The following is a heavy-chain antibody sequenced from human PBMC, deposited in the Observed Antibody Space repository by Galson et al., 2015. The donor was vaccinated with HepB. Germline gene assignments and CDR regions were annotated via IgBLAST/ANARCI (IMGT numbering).Heavy chain of an antibody. V-gene: IGHV3-30-3*01. CDR2: ISYDGSNK. CDR1: GFTFSSYA. D-gene: IGHD6-19*01. CDR3: ARDRGWSLDY. Sequence: SLRLSCAASGFTFSSYAMHWVRQAPGRGLEWVAVISYDGSNKYYADSVKGRFTISRDNSKNTLYLQMNSLRAEDTAVYYCARDRGWSLDYWGQGTLVTVSS. J-gene: IGHJ4*02.